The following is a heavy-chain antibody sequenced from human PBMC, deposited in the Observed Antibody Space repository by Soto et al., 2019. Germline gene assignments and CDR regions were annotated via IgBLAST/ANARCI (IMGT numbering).Heavy chain of an antibody. J-gene: IGHJ5*02. V-gene: IGHV1-18*01. CDR1: GYTFTSYG. CDR3: AREDGYCSSTSCYTGVINWFDP. D-gene: IGHD2-2*02. CDR2: ISAYNGNT. Sequence: QVQLVQSGAEVKKPGASVKVSCKASGYTFTSYGISWVRQAPGQGLEWMGWISAYNGNTNYAQKLQGRVTMTTDTSTSTAYMELRSLRSDDTAVYYCAREDGYCSSTSCYTGVINWFDPWGQGTLFTVSS.